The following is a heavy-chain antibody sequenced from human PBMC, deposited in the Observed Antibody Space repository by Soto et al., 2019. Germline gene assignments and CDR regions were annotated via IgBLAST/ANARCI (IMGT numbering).Heavy chain of an antibody. Sequence: SETLSLTCTVSGGSVSSNSYSWGWIRQSPGKGLEWIGTIYSSENTYYNPSLVSRVTISVDTSMNQFSLKLTSVTAADTAVYYCARDKITGIFDYWGQGTLVTVSS. CDR1: GGSVSSNSYS. V-gene: IGHV4-39*02. J-gene: IGHJ4*02. CDR2: IYSSENT. D-gene: IGHD2-8*02. CDR3: ARDKITGIFDY.